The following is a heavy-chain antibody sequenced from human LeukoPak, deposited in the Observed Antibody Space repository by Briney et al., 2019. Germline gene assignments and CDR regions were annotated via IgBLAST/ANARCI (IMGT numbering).Heavy chain of an antibody. Sequence: SETLSFTCTVSGGSISSSSYYWGWIRQPPGKGLEWIGRIYTSGSTNYNPSLKSRVTMSVDTSKNQFSLKLSSVTAADTAVYYCARHSSGWYPTTFDYWGQGTLVTVSS. CDR3: ARHSSGWYPTTFDY. J-gene: IGHJ4*02. CDR1: GGSISSSSYY. CDR2: IYTSGST. V-gene: IGHV4-61*05. D-gene: IGHD6-19*01.